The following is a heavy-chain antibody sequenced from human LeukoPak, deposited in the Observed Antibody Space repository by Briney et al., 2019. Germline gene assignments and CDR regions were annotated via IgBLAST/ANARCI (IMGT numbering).Heavy chain of an antibody. CDR1: GFTFSSYG. V-gene: IGHV3-30*18. CDR2: ISYDGSNK. J-gene: IGHJ4*02. Sequence: GGSLRLSCAASGFTFSSYGMHWVRQAPGKGLEWVAVISYDGSNKYYADSVKGRFTISRDNSKNTLYLQMNSLRAEDTAVYYCAKDSTGIQLWLHFFDYWGQGTLVTVSS. CDR3: AKDSTGIQLWLHFFDY. D-gene: IGHD5-18*01.